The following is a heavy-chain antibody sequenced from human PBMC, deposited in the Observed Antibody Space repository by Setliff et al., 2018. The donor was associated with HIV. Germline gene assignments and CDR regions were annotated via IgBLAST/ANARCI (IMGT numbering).Heavy chain of an antibody. CDR1: GGSISDSH. CDR3: ANDRYTGSYYPDF. CDR2: FYTHGNT. Sequence: SETLSLTCSVSGGSISDSHWSWIRQPAGKGLEWLGRFYTHGNTYYNPSLRSRVTVSVDTSKNRFTLKRTYMTAADTAIYYCANDRYTGSYYPDFWGRGIPVTVSS. D-gene: IGHD1-26*01. J-gene: IGHJ4*01. V-gene: IGHV4-4*07.